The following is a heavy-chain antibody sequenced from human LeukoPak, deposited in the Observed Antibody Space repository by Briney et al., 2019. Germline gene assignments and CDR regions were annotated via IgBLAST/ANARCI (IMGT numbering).Heavy chain of an antibody. D-gene: IGHD6-19*01. V-gene: IGHV1-2*02. CDR3: ASGSSLDGSSGWPTHYY. J-gene: IGHJ4*02. Sequence: ASVKVSCTSSVYSFIGFYMHWVRQAPGQGLEWMGWINANSGGTHYAQKFQGRVTMTRDTSISTAYMELSRLRSDDTAVYYCASGSSLDGSSGWPTHYYWGQGTLVTVSS. CDR1: VYSFIGFY. CDR2: INANSGGT.